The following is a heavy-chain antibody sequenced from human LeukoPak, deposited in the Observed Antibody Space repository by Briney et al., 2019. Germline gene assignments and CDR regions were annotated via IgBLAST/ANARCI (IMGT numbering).Heavy chain of an antibody. CDR1: GFTFSSYA. Sequence: GGSLRLSCSASGFTFSSYAMHWVRQAPGKGLEYISAISINGVNTYYADSVKGRFTISRDNSKNTLYLQMSSLRPEDTAVYYCARFGDYYGMDVWGQGTTVTVSS. J-gene: IGHJ6*02. CDR3: ARFGDYYGMDV. CDR2: ISINGVNT. D-gene: IGHD3-10*01. V-gene: IGHV3-64D*09.